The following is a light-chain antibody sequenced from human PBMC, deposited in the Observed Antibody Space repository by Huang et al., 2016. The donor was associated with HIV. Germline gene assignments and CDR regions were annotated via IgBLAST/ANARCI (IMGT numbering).Light chain of an antibody. J-gene: IGKJ1*01. CDR1: QSVDTSY. CDR3: HQYAKSMAT. V-gene: IGKV3D-20*02. CDR2: ETS. Sequence: VLTQSPVSVSLSLGDRLIVSCRASQSVDTSYLAWYQHKPGQSPRLLVYETSTRASGIPSRFSGSGSGRDFSLTISRLEPEDFGVYYCHQYAKSMATFGQGTKVDI.